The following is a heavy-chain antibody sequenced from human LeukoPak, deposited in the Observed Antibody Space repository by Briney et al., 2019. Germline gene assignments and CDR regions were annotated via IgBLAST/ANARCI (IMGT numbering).Heavy chain of an antibody. CDR1: GFTVSSNY. CDR2: IYSGGST. Sequence: PGGSLRLSCAASGFTVSSNYMSWVRQAPGKGLEWVSVIYSGGSTYYVDSVKGRLTISRDNSKNTLYLQMNSLRAEDTAVYYCARAYYYGSGTSRYFDLWGRGTLVTVSS. V-gene: IGHV3-66*01. J-gene: IGHJ2*01. D-gene: IGHD3-10*01. CDR3: ARAYYYGSGTSRYFDL.